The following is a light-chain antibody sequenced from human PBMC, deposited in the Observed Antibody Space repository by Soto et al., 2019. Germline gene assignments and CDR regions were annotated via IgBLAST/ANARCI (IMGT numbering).Light chain of an antibody. Sequence: QSALTQPASVSGSPGQSITISCNGTSSDVGGYNYVSWYQQHPGKAPKLMIYDVSNRPSGVSNRFSGSKSGNTASLTISGLQAEDEADYYCSSYTSSSTLLYVFGTGTQLTVL. V-gene: IGLV2-14*01. CDR2: DVS. J-gene: IGLJ1*01. CDR1: SSDVGGYNY. CDR3: SSYTSSSTLLYV.